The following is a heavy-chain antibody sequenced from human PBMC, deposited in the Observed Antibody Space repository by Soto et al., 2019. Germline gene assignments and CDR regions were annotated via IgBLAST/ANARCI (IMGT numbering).Heavy chain of an antibody. D-gene: IGHD5-12*01. V-gene: IGHV4-31*03. J-gene: IGHJ6*02. CDR2: IYYSGST. CDR3: ARDHIVEPYYYYGMDV. CDR1: GGSISSGGYY. Sequence: QVQLQESGPGLVKPSQTLSLTCTVSGGSISSGGYYWSWIRQHPGKGLEWIGYIYYSGSTYYNPSLKSRVTISVDTSKNQFSLKLSSVTAADTAVYYCARDHIVEPYYYYGMDVWGQGTTVTVSS.